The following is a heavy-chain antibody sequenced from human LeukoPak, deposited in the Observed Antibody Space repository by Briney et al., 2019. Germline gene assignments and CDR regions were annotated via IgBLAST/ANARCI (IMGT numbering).Heavy chain of an antibody. CDR1: GFTFSSYA. V-gene: IGHV3-30-3*01. Sequence: GGSLRLSCAASGFTFSSYAMHWVRQAPGKGLEWVAVISYDGSNKYYADSVKGRFTISRDNSKNTLYLQMNSLRAEDTAVYYCARGELVGASSLDYWGQGTLVTASS. CDR3: ARGELVGASSLDY. D-gene: IGHD1-26*01. J-gene: IGHJ4*02. CDR2: ISYDGSNK.